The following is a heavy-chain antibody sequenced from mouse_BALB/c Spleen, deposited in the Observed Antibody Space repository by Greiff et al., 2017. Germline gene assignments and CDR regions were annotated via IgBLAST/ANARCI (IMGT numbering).Heavy chain of an antibody. CDR2: IYPGNSDT. CDR1: GYSFTSYW. CDR3: TREGITGAWFAY. Sequence: VQLQQSGTVLARPGASVKMSCKASGYSFTSYWMHWVKQRPGQGLEWIGAIYPGNSDTSYNQKFKGKAKLTAVTSASTAYMELSSLTNEDSAVYYCTREGITGAWFAYWGQGTLVTGSA. V-gene: IGHV1-5*01. J-gene: IGHJ3*01. D-gene: IGHD2-4*01.